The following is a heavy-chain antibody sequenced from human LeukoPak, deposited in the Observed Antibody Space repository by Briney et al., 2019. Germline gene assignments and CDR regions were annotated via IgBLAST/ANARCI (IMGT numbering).Heavy chain of an antibody. J-gene: IGHJ5*02. CDR1: GGTFSSYA. D-gene: IGHD2-2*01. CDR2: IIPIFGTA. V-gene: IGHV1-69*13. Sequence: ASVKVSCKASGGTFSSYAISWVRQAPGQGLEWMGGIIPIFGTANYAQKFQGRVTITADESTSTAYMELSSLRSEDTAVYYCARIVPGGVVPAAMPYSWFDPWGQGTLVTVSS. CDR3: ARIVPGGVVPAAMPYSWFDP.